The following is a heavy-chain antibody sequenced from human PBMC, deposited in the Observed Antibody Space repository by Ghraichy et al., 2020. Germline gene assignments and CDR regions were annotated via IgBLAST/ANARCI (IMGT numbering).Heavy chain of an antibody. D-gene: IGHD2-15*01. J-gene: IGHJ5*02. CDR1: GFTFSSYS. V-gene: IGHV3-21*01. CDR2: ISSSSSYI. Sequence: GGSLRLSCAASGFTFSSYSMNWVRQAPGKGLEWVSSISSSSSYIYYADSVKGRFTISRDNAKNSLYLQMNSLRAEDTAVYYCARDLGPKVYWANWFDPWGQGTLVTVSS. CDR3: ARDLGPKVYWANWFDP.